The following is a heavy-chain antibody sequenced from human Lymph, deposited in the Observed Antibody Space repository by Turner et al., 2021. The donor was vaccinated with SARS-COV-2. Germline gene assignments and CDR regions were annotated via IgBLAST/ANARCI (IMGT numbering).Heavy chain of an antibody. V-gene: IGHV3-21*01. D-gene: IGHD4-17*01. CDR1: GFTFSTYS. Sequence: EVQLVESGGGLVKPGGSLRLSCAACGFTFSTYSMNWVRQAPGKGLEWISSISSSSRYIYYADSVKGRFTISRDDAKNTMYLQMNSLRVEDTAVYYCARDIPTTADYFDYWGQGTLVTVSS. CDR3: ARDIPTTADYFDY. CDR2: ISSSSRYI. J-gene: IGHJ4*02.